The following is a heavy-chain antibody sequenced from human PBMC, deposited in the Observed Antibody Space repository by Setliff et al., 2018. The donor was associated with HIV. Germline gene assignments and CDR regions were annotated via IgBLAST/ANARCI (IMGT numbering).Heavy chain of an antibody. D-gene: IGHD3-22*01. J-gene: IGHJ4*02. CDR1: GGSISSYY. Sequence: PSETLSLTCTVSGGSISSYYWSWIRQPPGKGLEWIGYIYTSGSTNYNPSLKSRVTIAVDTSKNQFSLKLSSVTAADTAVYYCARGLSFYDPGGFDYWGQGTLVTVSS. V-gene: IGHV4-4*09. CDR3: ARGLSFYDPGGFDY. CDR2: IYTSGST.